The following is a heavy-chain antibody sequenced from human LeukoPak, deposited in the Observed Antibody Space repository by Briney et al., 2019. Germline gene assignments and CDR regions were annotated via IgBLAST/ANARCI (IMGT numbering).Heavy chain of an antibody. CDR1: GGSISTYY. CDR2: IYYSGST. CDR3: ARSRGWDDAFDI. D-gene: IGHD1-26*01. J-gene: IGHJ3*02. V-gene: IGHV4-59*01. Sequence: SETLSLTWTVSGGSISTYYWSWIRQPPGKGLEWIGYIYYSGSTNYNPSLKSRVTISVDTSKNQFSLKLSSVTAADTAVYYCARSRGWDDAFDIWGQGTMVTVSS.